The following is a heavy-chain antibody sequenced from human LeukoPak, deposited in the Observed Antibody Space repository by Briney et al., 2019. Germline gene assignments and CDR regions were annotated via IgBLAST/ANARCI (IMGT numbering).Heavy chain of an antibody. V-gene: IGHV4-59*01. CDR2: IYYSGST. D-gene: IGHD3-3*01. J-gene: IGHJ4*02. CDR1: GGSISSYY. CDR3: ASGYDFWSGQQFDY. Sequence: SETLSLTCTVSGGSISSYYWSWLRQPPGKGLEWIGYIYYSGSTNYNPSLKSRVTISVDTSKNQFSLKLSSVTAADTAVYYCASGYDFWSGQQFDYWGQGTLVTVSS.